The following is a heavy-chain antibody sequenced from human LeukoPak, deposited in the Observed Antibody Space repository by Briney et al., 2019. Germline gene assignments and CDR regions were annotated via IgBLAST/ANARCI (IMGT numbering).Heavy chain of an antibody. CDR3: ARDRVEMATTLFSY. CDR2: ISSSSSYI. Sequence: KAGGSLRLSCAASGFTFSSYSMNWVRQAPGKGLEWVSSISSSSSYIYYADSVKGRFTISRDNAKNSLYLQMNSLRAEDTAVYYCARDRVEMATTLFSYWGQGTLVTVFS. V-gene: IGHV3-21*01. CDR1: GFTFSSYS. D-gene: IGHD5-24*01. J-gene: IGHJ4*02.